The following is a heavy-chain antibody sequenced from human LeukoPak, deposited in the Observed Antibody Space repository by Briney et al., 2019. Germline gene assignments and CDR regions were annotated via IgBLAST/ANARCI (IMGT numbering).Heavy chain of an antibody. V-gene: IGHV3-30*02. CDR2: IRYDGSNK. Sequence: GSLRLSCAASGFTFSSYGMHWVRQAPGKGLEWVAFIRYDGSNKYYADSVKGRFTISRDNSKNTLYLQMNSLRAEDTTVYYCAKEGGGYCSSTSCSNFDYWGQGTLVTVSS. D-gene: IGHD2-2*01. CDR3: AKEGGGYCSSTSCSNFDY. CDR1: GFTFSSYG. J-gene: IGHJ4*02.